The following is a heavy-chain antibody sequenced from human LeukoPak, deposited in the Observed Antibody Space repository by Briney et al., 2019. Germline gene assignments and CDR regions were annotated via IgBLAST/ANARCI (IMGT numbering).Heavy chain of an antibody. D-gene: IGHD4-23*01. Sequence: GGSLRLSCAASGFPFSSYSMLWVRQAPGNGLEWVAAISNDGSHKYYADSVKGRFIISRDNSKNTLSLQMNTLRPDDTAVFYCARDPNRLADYGGDYFDHWGQGTLVTVSS. CDR2: ISNDGSHK. CDR1: GFPFSSYS. V-gene: IGHV3-30*04. CDR3: ARDPNRLADYGGDYFDH. J-gene: IGHJ4*02.